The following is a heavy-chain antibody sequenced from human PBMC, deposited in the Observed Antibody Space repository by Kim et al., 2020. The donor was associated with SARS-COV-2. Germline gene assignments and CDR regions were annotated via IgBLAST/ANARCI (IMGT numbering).Heavy chain of an antibody. CDR1: GYSISSGYY. CDR2: IYHSGST. J-gene: IGHJ6*01. D-gene: IGHD1-26*01. CDR3: ARVRYEVVGATTTFYYY. Sequence: SETLSLTCTVSGYSISSGYYWGWIRQPPGKGLEWIGSIYHSGSTYYNPSLKSRVTISVDTSKNQFSLKLSSVTAADTAVYYCARVRYEVVGATTTFYYY. V-gene: IGHV4-38-2*02.